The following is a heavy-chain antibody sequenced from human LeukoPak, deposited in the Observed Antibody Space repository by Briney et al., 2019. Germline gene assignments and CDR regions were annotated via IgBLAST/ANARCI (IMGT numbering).Heavy chain of an antibody. D-gene: IGHD3-22*01. V-gene: IGHV4-4*07. Sequence: SETLSLTCTVSGVSISSYYWSWIRQPAGKGLEWIGRIYTSGSTNYNPSLKSRVTMSVDTSKNQFSLKLSSVTAADTAVYYCARDDLYDSSGYGNAFDIWGQGTMVTVSS. J-gene: IGHJ3*02. CDR1: GVSISSYY. CDR2: IYTSGST. CDR3: ARDDLYDSSGYGNAFDI.